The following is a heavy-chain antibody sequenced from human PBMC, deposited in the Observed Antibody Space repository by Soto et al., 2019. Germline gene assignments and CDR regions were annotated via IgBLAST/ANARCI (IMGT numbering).Heavy chain of an antibody. CDR2: IYHSGFT. J-gene: IGHJ4*01. D-gene: IGHD6-19*01. CDR1: GDSITSGGYS. CDR3: ARDRRDGWIFDY. V-gene: IGHV4-30-2*01. Sequence: QLQLQESASGLVKPSQTLSLTCGVSGDSITSGGYSWNWIRQRPGKGLEWIGYIYHSGFTLYNPALTSRVTMSVDKSKNQFSLKRSSVTAADTAVYDCARDRRDGWIFDYWGHGIRVTVSP.